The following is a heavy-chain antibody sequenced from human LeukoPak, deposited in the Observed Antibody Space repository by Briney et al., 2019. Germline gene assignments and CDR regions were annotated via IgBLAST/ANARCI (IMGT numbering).Heavy chain of an antibody. J-gene: IGHJ4*02. D-gene: IGHD2/OR15-2a*01. CDR2: LSAGGFTT. V-gene: IGHV3-23*01. Sequence: PVGSLRLSCAVSGLTFNSYAMSWVRQFPGTGLECVSSLSAGGFTTYYADSVKGRFTISRDNSKNTLDLQMRRLRAEDTALYYCAKDNLLAQSDSTLGKNHFDYWGQGTLVTVSS. CDR3: AKDNLLAQSDSTLGKNHFDY. CDR1: GLTFNSYA.